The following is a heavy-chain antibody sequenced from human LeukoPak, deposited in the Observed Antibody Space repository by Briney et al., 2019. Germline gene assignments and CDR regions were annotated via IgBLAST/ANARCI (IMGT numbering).Heavy chain of an antibody. J-gene: IGHJ4*02. CDR1: GFTFSSYG. CDR2: ISFDASNK. D-gene: IGHD3-10*01. CDR3: AKDVDPFGSGSYVEGFDY. V-gene: IGHV3-30*18. Sequence: GGSLRLSCAASGFTFSSYGMHWLRQAPGKGLEWVAVISFDASNKYYADSVKGRFTISRDNSKNTLYLQMNSLRAEDTAVYYCAKDVDPFGSGSYVEGFDYWGQGTLVTASS.